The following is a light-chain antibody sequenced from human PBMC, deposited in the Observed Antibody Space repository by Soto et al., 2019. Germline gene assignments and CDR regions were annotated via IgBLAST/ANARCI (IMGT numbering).Light chain of an antibody. CDR3: QPYNNLPFIP. CDR2: GAS. CDR1: QSVRGN. V-gene: IGKV3-15*01. J-gene: IGKJ5*01. Sequence: EIVRTQSQATLSVSPGERATLSCRASQSVRGNLAWYQQKPGQSPRLLIYGASSRATGIPARFSGSGSGTEFTLTISSLQSEDFAVYYCQPYNNLPFIPFGQGTRPAIK.